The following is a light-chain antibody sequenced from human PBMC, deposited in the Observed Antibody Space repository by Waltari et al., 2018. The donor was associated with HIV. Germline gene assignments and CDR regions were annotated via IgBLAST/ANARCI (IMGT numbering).Light chain of an antibody. V-gene: IGLV2-11*01. Sequence: QSALTQPRSVSGSPGQSVTISCTGTSSDVGGYNYVSWYQHHPGKAPKFMIYDVNKRPAGVPALFSGSKTGNTASLTISGLQAEDEADYYCCSYADNYPVVFGGGTKLTVL. CDR3: CSYADNYPVV. CDR2: DVN. J-gene: IGLJ2*01. CDR1: SSDVGGYNY.